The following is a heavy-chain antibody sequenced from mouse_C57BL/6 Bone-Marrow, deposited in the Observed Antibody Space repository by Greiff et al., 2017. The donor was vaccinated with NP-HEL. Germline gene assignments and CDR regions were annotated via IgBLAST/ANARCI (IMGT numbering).Heavy chain of an antibody. J-gene: IGHJ2*01. CDR1: GFTFSSYA. D-gene: IGHD1-1*01. CDR3: ARDFITTVGDY. V-gene: IGHV5-4*01. CDR2: ISDGGSYT. Sequence: EVNVVESGGGLVKPGGSLKLSCAASGFTFSSYAMSWVRQTPEKRLEWVATISDGGSYTYYPDNVKGRFTISRDNAKNNLYLQMSHLKSEDTAMYYCARDFITTVGDYWGQGTTLTVSS.